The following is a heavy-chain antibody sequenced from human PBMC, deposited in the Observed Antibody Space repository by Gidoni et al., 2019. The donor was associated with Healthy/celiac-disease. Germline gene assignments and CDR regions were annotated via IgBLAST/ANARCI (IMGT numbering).Heavy chain of an antibody. CDR2: IIPIFGTA. J-gene: IGHJ6*03. CDR1: GGTFSSYA. D-gene: IGHD4-17*01. Sequence: EVKKPGSSVKVSCKASGGTFSSYAISWVRQAPGQGLEWMGGIIPIFGTANYAQKFQGRVTITADESTSTAYMELSSLRSEDTAVYYCARSGTTVVTPGYYYYYMDVWGKGTTVTVSS. CDR3: ARSGTTVVTPGYYYYYMDV. V-gene: IGHV1-69*01.